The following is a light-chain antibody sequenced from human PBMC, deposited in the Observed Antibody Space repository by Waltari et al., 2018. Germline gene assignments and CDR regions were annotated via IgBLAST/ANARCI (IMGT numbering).Light chain of an antibody. CDR1: QSISKY. CDR3: QHHVRLPAT. Sequence: EIVLTQSPGTLSLSPGESATLSCRASQSISKYLAWYQQRPCQAPRLLIYAASNRATGIPDRFSGGGSGTDFSLTISRLEPEDFAVYYCQHHVRLPATFGQGTKVEIK. CDR2: AAS. J-gene: IGKJ1*01. V-gene: IGKV3-20*01.